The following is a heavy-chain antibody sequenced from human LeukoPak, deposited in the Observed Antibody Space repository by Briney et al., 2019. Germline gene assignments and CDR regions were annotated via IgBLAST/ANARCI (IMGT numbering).Heavy chain of an antibody. V-gene: IGHV3-30*18. CDR1: GFTFSSYG. J-gene: IGHJ4*02. CDR2: ISYDGSNK. D-gene: IGHD3-16*02. CDR3: AKDLYDYVWGSYRYTPSFDY. Sequence: GGSLRLSCAASGFTFSSYGMHWVRQAPGKGLEWVAVISYDGSNKYYADSVKGRFTICRDNSKNTLYLQMNSLRAEDTAVYYCAKDLYDYVWGSYRYTPSFDYWGQGTLVTVSS.